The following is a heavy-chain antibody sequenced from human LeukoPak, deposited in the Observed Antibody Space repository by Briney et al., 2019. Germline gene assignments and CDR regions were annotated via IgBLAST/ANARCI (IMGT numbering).Heavy chain of an antibody. CDR3: ASRGKAFDI. V-gene: IGHV1-69*05. CDR1: GGTFSSYA. Sequence: GASVKVSCKASGGTFSSYAISWVRQAPGQGLEWMGGITPIFGTANYAQKFQGRVTITTDESTSTAYMELSSLRSEDTAVYYCASRGKAFDIWAKGQWSPSLQ. J-gene: IGHJ3*02. CDR2: ITPIFGTA. D-gene: IGHD3-16*01.